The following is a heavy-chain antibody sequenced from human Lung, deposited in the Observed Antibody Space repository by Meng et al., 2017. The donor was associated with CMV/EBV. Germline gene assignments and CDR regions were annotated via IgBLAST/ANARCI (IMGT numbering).Heavy chain of an antibody. CDR3: ARDHTPTVTTVLFDS. CDR2: ISDDGTNK. D-gene: IGHD4-17*01. V-gene: IGHV3-30*04. CDR1: GFTFSSYA. J-gene: IGHJ4*02. Sequence: SXAASGFTFSSYAMHWVRQAPGKGLEWVAVISDDGTNKYYADSVKGRFTISRDNSKNTLYLQVNSLRAEDTAVYYCARDHTPTVTTVLFDSWGQGXLVTFSS.